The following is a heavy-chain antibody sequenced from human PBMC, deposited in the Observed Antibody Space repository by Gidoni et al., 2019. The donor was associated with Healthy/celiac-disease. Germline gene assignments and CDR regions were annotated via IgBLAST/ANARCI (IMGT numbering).Heavy chain of an antibody. Sequence: QVTLRESGPALVKPTQTLTLTCTFSGFSLSTSGMCVSWIRQPPGKALEWLARIDWDDDKYYSTTLKTRLTISKDPSKNPVGLKMTHMEPVETATYYCAPTPLGGPQYCRCGSCYSDSRAYWFRPWGPGTLVTVSS. CDR2: IDWDDDK. V-gene: IGHV2-70*15. J-gene: IGHJ5*02. D-gene: IGHD2-15*01. CDR3: APTPLGGPQYCRCGSCYSDSRAYWFRP. CDR1: GFSLSTSGMC.